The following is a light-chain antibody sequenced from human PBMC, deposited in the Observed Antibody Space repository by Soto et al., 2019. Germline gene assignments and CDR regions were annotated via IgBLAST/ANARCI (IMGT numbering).Light chain of an antibody. J-gene: IGLJ1*01. CDR3: GSSTGTYTRYV. CDR1: SSDVGAYNY. V-gene: IGLV2-11*01. CDR2: DVS. Sequence: QSALTQPRSVSGSPGQSVTISCTGTSSDVGAYNYVSWYQQHPGKAPKLMIYDVSKRPSGVPDRFSGSKSGDTASLTISGLQAEDEADYYCGSSTGTYTRYVFGAGTKLTVL.